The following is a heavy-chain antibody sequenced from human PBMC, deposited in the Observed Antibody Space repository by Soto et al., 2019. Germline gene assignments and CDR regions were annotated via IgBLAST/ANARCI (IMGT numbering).Heavy chain of an antibody. V-gene: IGHV3-30-3*01. CDR1: GFTFSSYA. CDR3: ARGGYCSSTSCSDSYYYYGMDV. J-gene: IGHJ6*02. Sequence: GGSLRLSCAASGFTFSSYAMHWVLQAPGKGLEWVAVISYDGSNKYYADSVKGRFTISRDNSKNTLYLQMNSLRAEDTAVYYCARGGYCSSTSCSDSYYYYGMDVWGQGTTVTVS. CDR2: ISYDGSNK. D-gene: IGHD2-2*01.